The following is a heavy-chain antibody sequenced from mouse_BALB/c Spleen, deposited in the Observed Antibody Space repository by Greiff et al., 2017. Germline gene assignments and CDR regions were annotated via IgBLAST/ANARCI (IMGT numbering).Heavy chain of an antibody. J-gene: IGHJ4*01. CDR3: ARDSSGDDAMDY. V-gene: IGHV5-12-2*01. D-gene: IGHD3-2*01. CDR1: GFTFSSYT. Sequence: EVKLMESGGGLVQPGGSLKLSCAASGFTFSSYTMPWVRQTPEKRLEWVAYISNGGGSTYYPDTVKGRFTISRDNAKNTLYLQMSSLKSEDTAMYYCARDSSGDDAMDYWGQGTTVTVSS. CDR2: ISNGGGST.